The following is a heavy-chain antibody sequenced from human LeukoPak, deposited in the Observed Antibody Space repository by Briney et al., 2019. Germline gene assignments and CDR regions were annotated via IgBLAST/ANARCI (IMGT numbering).Heavy chain of an antibody. Sequence: GGSLRLSCAASGFTVSSNYMSWVRQAPGKGLEWVSVIYSGGSTYYADSVKGRFTISRDNSKNTLYPQMNSLRAEDTAVYYCARQGSGSYWDIYYFDYWGQGTLVTVSS. D-gene: IGHD1-26*01. CDR3: ARQGSGSYWDIYYFDY. CDR2: IYSGGST. V-gene: IGHV3-53*01. CDR1: GFTVSSNY. J-gene: IGHJ4*02.